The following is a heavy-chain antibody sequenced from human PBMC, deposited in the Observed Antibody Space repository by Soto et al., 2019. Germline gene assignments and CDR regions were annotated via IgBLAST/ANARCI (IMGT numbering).Heavy chain of an antibody. Sequence: QVQLQQWGAGLLKPSETLSLTCGVYGGSFTGYYWSWIRQAPGKGLEWIGEINESGSTNYNPSRKSRVIMSVGTSKNQFALKLSAVTAADAAVYYCARSTVTTVYYWGQGTLVTVSS. V-gene: IGHV4-34*01. J-gene: IGHJ4*02. CDR1: GGSFTGYY. D-gene: IGHD4-17*01. CDR2: INESGST. CDR3: ARSTVTTVYY.